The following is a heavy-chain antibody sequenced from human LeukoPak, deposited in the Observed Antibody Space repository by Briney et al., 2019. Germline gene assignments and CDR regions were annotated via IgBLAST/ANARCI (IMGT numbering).Heavy chain of an antibody. D-gene: IGHD3-10*02. V-gene: IGHV1-2*02. CDR3: ARKSTVRRTSEFDY. CDR1: GYTFTGYY. J-gene: IGHJ4*02. Sequence: ASVKVSCKASGYTFTGYYMNWVRQAPGQGLEWLGWINPNSGDTKYAQKFLGRVTMTSDTSINTGYMALSSLTSDDTAVYYCARKSTVRRTSEFDYWGQGSQVTVSS. CDR2: INPNSGDT.